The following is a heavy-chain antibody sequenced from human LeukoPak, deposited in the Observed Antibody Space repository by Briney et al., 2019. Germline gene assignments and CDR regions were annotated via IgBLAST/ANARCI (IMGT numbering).Heavy chain of an antibody. Sequence: PSETLSLTCTVSGDSISSSSYFWGWVRQPPGKGLEWIGSVYYSGSTYYNPSLKSRVTISVDTSKNQFSLKLSSVTAADTAIYYCARHVFTVIVVGYYFDYWGQGTLVTVSS. CDR2: VYYSGST. D-gene: IGHD3-22*01. CDR3: ARHVFTVIVVGYYFDY. J-gene: IGHJ4*02. CDR1: GDSISSSSYF. V-gene: IGHV4-39*01.